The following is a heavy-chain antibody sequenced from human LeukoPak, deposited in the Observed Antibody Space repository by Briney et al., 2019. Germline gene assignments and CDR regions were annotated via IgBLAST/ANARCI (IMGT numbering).Heavy chain of an antibody. V-gene: IGHV4-61*02. CDR2: IYTSGST. Sequence: PSETLSLTCTVSGGSISSDSYYWSWIRQPAGKGLEWIGRIYTSGSTNYNPSLKSRVTISVDTSKNQFSLTLSSVTAADAAVYYCARTITVAGKYYFDYWGQGTLVTVSS. D-gene: IGHD6-19*01. CDR1: GGSISSDSYY. J-gene: IGHJ4*02. CDR3: ARTITVAGKYYFDY.